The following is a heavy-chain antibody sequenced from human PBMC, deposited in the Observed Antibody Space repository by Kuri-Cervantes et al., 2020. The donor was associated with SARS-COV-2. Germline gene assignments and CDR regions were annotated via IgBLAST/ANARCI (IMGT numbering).Heavy chain of an antibody. J-gene: IGHJ6*04. CDR1: GFTFSDYY. V-gene: IGHV4-34*01. CDR3: ARPGGFLDV. CDR2: INHSGST. Sequence: ESLKISCAASGFTFSDYYMTWIRQPPGKGLEWIGEINHSGSTNYNPSLKSRVTISVDTSKNQFSLKLSSVTAADTAVYYCARPGGFLDVWGKGTTVTVSS. D-gene: IGHD4-23*01.